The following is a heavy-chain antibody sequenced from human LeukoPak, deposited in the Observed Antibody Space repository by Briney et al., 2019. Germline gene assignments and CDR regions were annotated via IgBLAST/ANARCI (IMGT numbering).Heavy chain of an antibody. Sequence: SVKVSCKASGGTFSSYAISWVRQAPGQGLEWMGGIIPIFGTANYAQKFQGRVTITTDESTSTAYMELSSLRSEDTAVYYCATPSDLDYGGNTPSYYYYMDVWGKGTTVTVSS. CDR1: GGTFSSYA. J-gene: IGHJ6*03. D-gene: IGHD4-23*01. V-gene: IGHV1-69*05. CDR3: ATPSDLDYGGNTPSYYYYMDV. CDR2: IIPIFGTA.